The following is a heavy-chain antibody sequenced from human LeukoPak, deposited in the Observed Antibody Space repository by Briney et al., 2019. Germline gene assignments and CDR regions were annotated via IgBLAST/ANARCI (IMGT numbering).Heavy chain of an antibody. Sequence: SETLSLTCTVSGGSISAYYWSWIRQPPGKGLEWIGYIYYSGNTNYNPSLKSRVTISVDTSKNHFSLKLSSVTAADTPVYYCARHENYDTSGYYTFDYWGQGTLVTVSS. CDR3: ARHENYDTSGYYTFDY. CDR2: IYYSGNT. D-gene: IGHD3-22*01. V-gene: IGHV4-59*08. CDR1: GGSISAYY. J-gene: IGHJ4*02.